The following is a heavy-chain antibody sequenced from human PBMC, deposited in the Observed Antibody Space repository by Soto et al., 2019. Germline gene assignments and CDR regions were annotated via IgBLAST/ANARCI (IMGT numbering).Heavy chain of an antibody. J-gene: IGHJ2*01. V-gene: IGHV1-69*12. CDR1: GGTFSSYA. D-gene: IGHD7-27*01. CDR3: ARGGLQLGQNLGYFDL. Sequence: QVQLVQSGAEVKKPGSSVKVSCKASGGTFSSYAISWVRQAPGQGLEWMGGIIPIFGTANYAQKFQGRVTITADESTSXAYMELSSLRSEDTAVYYCARGGLQLGQNLGYFDLWGRGTLVTVSS. CDR2: IIPIFGTA.